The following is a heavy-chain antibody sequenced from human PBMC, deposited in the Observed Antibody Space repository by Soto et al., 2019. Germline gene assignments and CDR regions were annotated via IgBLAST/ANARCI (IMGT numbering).Heavy chain of an antibody. V-gene: IGHV4-39*01. Sequence: SQTLSLSCTVSGGSISSSIYYCGWIREPPWKGLEWIGCIYYSGSTYYNPSLKTRVTISVDTPKNQFYLTPSSVTAADQALYYCARQEDYYGSGTLSGYYGMDVWGQVTTATVS. CDR3: ARQEDYYGSGTLSGYYGMDV. CDR1: GGSISSSIYY. J-gene: IGHJ6*02. D-gene: IGHD3-10*01. CDR2: IYYSGST.